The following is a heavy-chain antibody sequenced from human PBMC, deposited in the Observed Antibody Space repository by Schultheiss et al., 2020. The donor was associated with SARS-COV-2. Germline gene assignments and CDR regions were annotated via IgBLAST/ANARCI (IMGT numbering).Heavy chain of an antibody. CDR1: GGSISSSSYY. D-gene: IGHD4-17*01. Sequence: SETLSLTCTVSGGSISSSSYYWGWIRQPPGKGLEWIGYIYYSGSTNYNPSLKSRVTISVDTSKNQFSLKLSSVTAADTAVYYCARSPTTVNWFDPWGQGTLVTVPS. J-gene: IGHJ5*02. CDR2: IYYSGST. CDR3: ARSPTTVNWFDP. V-gene: IGHV4-61*05.